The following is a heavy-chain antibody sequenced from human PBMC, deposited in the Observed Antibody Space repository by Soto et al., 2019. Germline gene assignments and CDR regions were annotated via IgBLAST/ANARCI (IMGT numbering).Heavy chain of an antibody. J-gene: IGHJ4*01. Sequence: SETLALPCTFCGCSISSYYWSWIRQTPGKGLEWIGYIYYSGSTNYTPSLKSRVTISVDTSKNQFPLKLSSVTAADTAVYYCAISGRYQGNFDYWGQGTLVTVSS. D-gene: IGHD1-1*01. V-gene: IGHV4-59*08. CDR1: GCSISSYY. CDR2: IYYSGST. CDR3: AISGRYQGNFDY.